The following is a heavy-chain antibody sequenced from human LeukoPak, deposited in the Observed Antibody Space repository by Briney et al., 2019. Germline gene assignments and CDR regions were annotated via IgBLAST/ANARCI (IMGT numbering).Heavy chain of an antibody. D-gene: IGHD3-3*01. V-gene: IGHV4-39*01. J-gene: IGHJ4*02. CDR2: IYDTGST. Sequence: SETLSLTCTVSGDSIRSNNYYWGWIRQPPGKGLEWIGSIYDTGSTFYDPSLKSRVIISVDTSKNQFSLKLSSVTAADTAVYYCQSRFLEWLLDYWGQGTLVTVSS. CDR1: GDSIRSNNYY. CDR3: QSRFLEWLLDY.